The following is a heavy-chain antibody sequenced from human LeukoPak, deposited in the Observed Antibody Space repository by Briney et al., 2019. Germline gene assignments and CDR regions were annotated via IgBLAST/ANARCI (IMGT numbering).Heavy chain of an antibody. D-gene: IGHD4-23*01. Sequence: GGSLRLSCAASGFTFSSYAMSWVRQAPGKGLEWVSSLSDSGGGTYYADSVKGRLTISRDNSKNTLHQQMNSLRAEDTAVYYCAKDLAYGGNSPFDYWGQGTLVTVSS. CDR3: AKDLAYGGNSPFDY. J-gene: IGHJ4*02. V-gene: IGHV3-23*01. CDR1: GFTFSSYA. CDR2: LSDSGGGT.